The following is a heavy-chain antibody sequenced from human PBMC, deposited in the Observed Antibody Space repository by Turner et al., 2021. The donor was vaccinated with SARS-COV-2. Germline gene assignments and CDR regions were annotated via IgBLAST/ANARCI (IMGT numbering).Heavy chain of an antibody. J-gene: IGHJ6*02. CDR2: IIPIFGTA. D-gene: IGHD2-15*01. Sequence: QVLLVQSGAVVQKPWPSVQVSCQASGGTFSSYAISWVRQAPGQGLEWMGGIIPIFGTANYVQKLQGRVTITAEESTSTVYMELRSLRSEDTAVYYCARDPGVEVVAATEGYGMDVWGQGTTVTVSS. V-gene: IGHV1-69*01. CDR1: GGTFSSYA. CDR3: ARDPGVEVVAATEGYGMDV.